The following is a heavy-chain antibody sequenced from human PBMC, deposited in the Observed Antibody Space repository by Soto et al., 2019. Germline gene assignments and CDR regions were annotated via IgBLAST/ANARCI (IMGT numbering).Heavy chain of an antibody. J-gene: IGHJ4*02. CDR1: GGSVSGGSYY. V-gene: IGHV4-61*01. CDR3: ARESRYCSGCSCYFLPGIYF. D-gene: IGHD2-15*01. Sequence: PSETLSLTCTVSGGSVSGGSYYWNWIRQPPGKGLEWIGYIYYSGSSNYNPSLKSRVTISIDTSKNQFSLKLSSVTAADTAVYYCARESRYCSGCSCYFLPGIYFWGQGTLVPVSA. CDR2: IYYSGSS.